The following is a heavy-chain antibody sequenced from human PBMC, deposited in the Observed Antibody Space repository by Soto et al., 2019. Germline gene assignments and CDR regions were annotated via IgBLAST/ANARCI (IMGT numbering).Heavy chain of an antibody. Sequence: SETLSLTCTVSGGSISSGGYYWSWIRQHPGKGLEWIGYIYYSGSTYYNPSLKSRVTISVDTSKNQFSLKLSSVTAADTAVYYCARDAPRGAARPVRWFDPWGQGTLVTVSS. CDR1: GGSISSGGYY. D-gene: IGHD6-6*01. CDR2: IYYSGST. V-gene: IGHV4-31*03. CDR3: ARDAPRGAARPVRWFDP. J-gene: IGHJ5*02.